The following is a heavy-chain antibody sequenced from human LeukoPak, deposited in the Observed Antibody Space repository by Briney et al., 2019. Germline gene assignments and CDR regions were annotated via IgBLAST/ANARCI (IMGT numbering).Heavy chain of an antibody. D-gene: IGHD3-10*02. CDR2: ISSSGSTI. CDR3: AELGITMIGGV. J-gene: IGHJ6*04. Sequence: GGSLRLSCEDSGFTFRSYEMNWVRQAPGKGLEWVSYISSSGSTIYYADSVKGRFTISRDNAKNSLYLQMNSLRAEDTAVYYCAELGITMIGGVWGKGTTVTISS. V-gene: IGHV3-48*03. CDR1: GFTFRSYE.